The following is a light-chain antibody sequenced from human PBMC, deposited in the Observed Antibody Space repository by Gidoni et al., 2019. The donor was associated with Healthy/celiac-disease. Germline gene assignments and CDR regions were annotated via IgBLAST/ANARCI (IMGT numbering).Light chain of an antibody. J-gene: IGKJ5*01. CDR3: QQYDNLLFIT. V-gene: IGKV1-33*01. CDR1: QDISNY. Sequence: IQMTQSPSSLSASVGDRVTITCQASQDISNYLNWYQQKPGKAPKLLIYDASNLETGVPSRFSGSGSGTDFTFTISSLQPEDIATYYCQQYDNLLFITFGQGTRLEIK. CDR2: DAS.